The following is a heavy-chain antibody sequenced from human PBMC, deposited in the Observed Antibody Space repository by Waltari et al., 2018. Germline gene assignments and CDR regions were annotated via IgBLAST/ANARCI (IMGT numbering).Heavy chain of an antibody. CDR3: AKDYEAYCSSTSCLFDY. CDR1: GFTFSSYG. V-gene: IGHV3-30*02. Sequence: QVQLVESGGGVVQPGRSLRLSCAASGFTFSSYGMHWVRQAPGKGLEWVAFIWYDGSNKYYADSVKGRFTISRDNSKNTLYLQMNSLRAEDTAMYYCAKDYEAYCSSTSCLFDYWGQGTLVTVSS. CDR2: IWYDGSNK. D-gene: IGHD2-2*01. J-gene: IGHJ4*02.